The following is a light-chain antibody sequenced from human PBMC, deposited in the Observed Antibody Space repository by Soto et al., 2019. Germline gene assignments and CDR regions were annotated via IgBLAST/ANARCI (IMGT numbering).Light chain of an antibody. CDR2: KAS. CDR1: QNIYTW. V-gene: IGKV1-5*03. J-gene: IGKJ1*01. Sequence: DIQLTQSPSFLSASVWDGVTITFRASQNIYTWLAWYQQKPGIAPKLLIHKASTLESGVPSRFSGSGFGTEFTLTISSLQPDDFATYYCQQYNSYSTFGQGTKVDNK. CDR3: QQYNSYST.